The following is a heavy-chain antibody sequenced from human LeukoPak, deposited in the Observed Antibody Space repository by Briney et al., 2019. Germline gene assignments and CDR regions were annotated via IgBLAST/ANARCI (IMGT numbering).Heavy chain of an antibody. Sequence: GVSLRLSCAAPGFTFSSYAMSWVRQAPGKGLEWVSAISGSGGSTYYADSVKGRFTISRDNSKNTLYLQMNSLRAEDTAVYYCAKDRTTYYDFWSGYYSGGFDYWGQGTLVTVSS. CDR2: ISGSGGST. V-gene: IGHV3-23*01. D-gene: IGHD3-3*01. CDR1: GFTFSSYA. CDR3: AKDRTTYYDFWSGYYSGGFDY. J-gene: IGHJ4*02.